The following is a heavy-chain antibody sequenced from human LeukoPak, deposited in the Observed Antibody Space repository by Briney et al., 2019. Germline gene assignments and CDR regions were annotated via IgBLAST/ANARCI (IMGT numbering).Heavy chain of an antibody. D-gene: IGHD2-15*01. CDR2: IYSGGST. CDR1: GFTVSSNY. J-gene: IGHJ4*02. CDR3: AKAGRVVVVAALDY. Sequence: GGSLRLSCAASGFTVSSNYMSWVRQAPGKGLEWVSVIYSGGSTYYADSVKGRFTISRDNSKNTLYLQMNSLRAEDTAVYYCAKAGRVVVVAALDYWGQGTLVTVSS. V-gene: IGHV3-66*02.